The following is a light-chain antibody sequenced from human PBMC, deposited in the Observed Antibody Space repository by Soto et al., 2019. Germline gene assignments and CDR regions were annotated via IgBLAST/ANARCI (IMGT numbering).Light chain of an antibody. Sequence: EIVLTQSPATLYVSTGERVTLSCRASQTVSGDLAWYHHKPGQAPRLLIYDASARALVTPSRFAGSGSGTEFTLTIRSLQSEDFAVYFCQQYKNWPITFGQGTRLEIK. J-gene: IGKJ5*01. CDR3: QQYKNWPIT. CDR1: QTVSGD. CDR2: DAS. V-gene: IGKV3-15*01.